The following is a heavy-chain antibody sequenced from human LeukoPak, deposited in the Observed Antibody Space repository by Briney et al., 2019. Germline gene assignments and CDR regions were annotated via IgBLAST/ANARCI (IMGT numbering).Heavy chain of an antibody. CDR1: GFTFSSYG. D-gene: IGHD3-22*01. Sequence: GGSLRLSCAASGFTFSSYGMHWVRQAPGKGLEWVAVISYDGSNKYYADSVKGRFTISRDNSKNTPYLQMNSLRAEDTAVYYCANLYYDSSGDDYWGQGTLVTVSS. J-gene: IGHJ4*02. CDR2: ISYDGSNK. CDR3: ANLYYDSSGDDY. V-gene: IGHV3-30*18.